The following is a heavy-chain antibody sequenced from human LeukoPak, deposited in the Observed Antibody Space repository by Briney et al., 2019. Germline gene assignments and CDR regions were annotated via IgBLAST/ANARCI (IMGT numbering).Heavy chain of an antibody. Sequence: QPGGSLRLSCAASGFTFSSYEMNWVRQAPGKGLEWVSYISSSGSTIYYADSVKGRFTISRDNAKNSLYLQMNSLRAEDTAVYYCVRDADRGGDFDYWGQGTLVTVSS. V-gene: IGHV3-48*03. J-gene: IGHJ4*02. CDR1: GFTFSSYE. CDR3: VRDADRGGDFDY. CDR2: ISSSGSTI. D-gene: IGHD3-16*01.